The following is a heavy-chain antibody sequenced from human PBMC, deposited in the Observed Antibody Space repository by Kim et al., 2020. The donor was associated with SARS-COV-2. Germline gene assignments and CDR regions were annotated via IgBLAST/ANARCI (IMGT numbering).Heavy chain of an antibody. CDR1: GGSISGGGYF. CDR3: ARVKANTGADFHYFFD. J-gene: IGHJ4*01. CDR2: ISYRGKS. D-gene: IGHD2-8*02. V-gene: IGHV4-31*03. Sequence: SETLSLTCIVSGGSISGGGYFWSWIRQPPGRGLEWIGYISYRGKSYYSASLQSRVAISLDTSESHFSLTLNSVTAADTALYYCARVKANTGADFHYFFD.